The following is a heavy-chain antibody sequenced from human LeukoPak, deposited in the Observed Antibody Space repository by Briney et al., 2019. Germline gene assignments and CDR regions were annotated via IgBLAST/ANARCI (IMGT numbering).Heavy chain of an antibody. CDR1: GFTVSSNY. Sequence: GGSLRLSCAASGFTVSSNYMSWVRQAPGKGLEWVSAISGSGGSTYYADSVKGRFTISRDNSKNTLYLQMNSLRAEDTAVYYCANRGPLTVTNYYYYYYMDVWGKGTTVTVSS. CDR2: ISGSGGST. J-gene: IGHJ6*03. CDR3: ANRGPLTVTNYYYYYYMDV. D-gene: IGHD4-17*01. V-gene: IGHV3-23*01.